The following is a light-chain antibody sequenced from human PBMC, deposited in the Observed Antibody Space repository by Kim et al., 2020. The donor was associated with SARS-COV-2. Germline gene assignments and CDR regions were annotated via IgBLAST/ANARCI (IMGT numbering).Light chain of an antibody. CDR3: QSADSSGTYVV. CDR2: KDS. Sequence: SYELTQPPSVSVSPGQTARITCSGDALPKQYAYWYQQKPGQAPVLVIYKDSERPSGIPERFSGSSSGTTVTLFISGVQAEDEADYYCQSADSSGTYVVFGGGTQLTVL. J-gene: IGLJ2*01. CDR1: ALPKQY. V-gene: IGLV3-25*03.